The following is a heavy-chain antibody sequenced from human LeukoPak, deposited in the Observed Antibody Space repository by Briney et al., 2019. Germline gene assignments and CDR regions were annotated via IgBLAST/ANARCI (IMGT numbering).Heavy chain of an antibody. D-gene: IGHD3-22*01. CDR1: GFTFSSYG. CDR3: AKMAGFLGVTMIVDDASDI. Sequence: PGGSLRLSCAASGFTFSSYGMHWVRQAPGKGLEWVAFIRYDGSNKYYADSVKGRFTISRDNSKNTLYLQMNSLRAEDTAVYYCAKMAGFLGVTMIVDDASDIWGQGTMVTVSS. CDR2: IRYDGSNK. V-gene: IGHV3-30*02. J-gene: IGHJ3*02.